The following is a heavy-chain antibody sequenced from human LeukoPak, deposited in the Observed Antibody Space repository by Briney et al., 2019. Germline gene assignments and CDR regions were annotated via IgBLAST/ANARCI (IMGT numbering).Heavy chain of an antibody. D-gene: IGHD5/OR15-5a*01. Sequence: ASVKVSCKASGYTFTGYYMHWVRQAPGQGLEWMGWINPNSGGTNYAQKFQGRVTMTRDTSISTAYMELSRLRSDDTAVYYCARDLSTIIEGGYYYYYMDVWGKGTTVTISS. J-gene: IGHJ6*03. CDR1: GYTFTGYY. CDR2: INPNSGGT. V-gene: IGHV1-2*02. CDR3: ARDLSTIIEGGYYYYYMDV.